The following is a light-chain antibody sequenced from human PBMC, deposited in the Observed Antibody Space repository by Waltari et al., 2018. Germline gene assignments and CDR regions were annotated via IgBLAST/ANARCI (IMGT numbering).Light chain of an antibody. CDR2: DVS. CDR3: SSYTSSSTWV. J-gene: IGLJ3*02. CDR1: SSDVGGSNS. V-gene: IGLV2-14*01. Sequence: QSALTQPASVSGSPGQSITLSCTGTSSDVGGSNSVPWYQQHPGNAPKFMIYDVSKRPSGVSNRCSGSKSGNTASLTISGLQAEDEADYYCSSYTSSSTWVFGGGTKLTVL.